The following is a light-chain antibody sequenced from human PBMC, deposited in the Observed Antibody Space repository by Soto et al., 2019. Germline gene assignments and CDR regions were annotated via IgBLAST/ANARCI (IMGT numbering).Light chain of an antibody. CDR3: QQRCNGRQLT. CDR1: QSVSSY. Sequence: EIVLTQSPATLSLSPGERATLSCRASQSVSSYLAWYQQKPGQAPRLLIYDASTRATGIPARFSGSGSGTDVILPISSLEPEDVSVYYCQQRCNGRQLTFGGGTKVEIK. CDR2: DAS. J-gene: IGKJ4*01. V-gene: IGKV3-11*01.